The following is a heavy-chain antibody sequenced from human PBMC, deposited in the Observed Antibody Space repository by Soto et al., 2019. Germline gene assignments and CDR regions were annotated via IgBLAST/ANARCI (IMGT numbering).Heavy chain of an antibody. CDR2: IIPIFGTA. Sequence: QVQLVQSGAEVKKPGSSVKVSCKASGGTFSSYAISWVRQAPGQGLEWMGGIIPIFGTANYAQKFQGRVTITADKSSSTAYMELRSLRSEDTAVYYCARGSCQLRFLEGGFDPWGQGTLVTVSS. CDR1: GGTFSSYA. V-gene: IGHV1-69*06. J-gene: IGHJ5*02. D-gene: IGHD3-3*01. CDR3: ARGSCQLRFLEGGFDP.